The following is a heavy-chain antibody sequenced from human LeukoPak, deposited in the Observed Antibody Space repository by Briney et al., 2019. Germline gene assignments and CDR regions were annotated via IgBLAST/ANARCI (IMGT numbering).Heavy chain of an antibody. D-gene: IGHD3-10*01. J-gene: IGHJ6*03. CDR1: GGSISSYY. CDR3: ASIYGSGSYFKLYYYYYYMDV. V-gene: IGHV4-59*12. CDR2: IYYSGST. Sequence: SETLSLTCTVSGGSISSYYWSGIRQPPGKALEWIGYIYYSGSTNYTPSLKSRVTISVDTSKNQFSLKLSSVTAADTAVYYCASIYGSGSYFKLYYYYYYMDVWGKGTTVTVSS.